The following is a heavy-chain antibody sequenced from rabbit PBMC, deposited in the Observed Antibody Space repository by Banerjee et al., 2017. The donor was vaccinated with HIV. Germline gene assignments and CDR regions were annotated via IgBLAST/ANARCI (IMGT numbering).Heavy chain of an antibody. V-gene: IGHV1S40*01. CDR3: ARYTASSDAYAYALNL. CDR2: GSSEST. D-gene: IGHD6-1*01. Sequence: GSSESTYYASWAKGRFTISKTSSTTVTLQMTSLTAADTATYFCARYTASSDAYAYALNLWGPGTLVTVS. J-gene: IGHJ4*01.